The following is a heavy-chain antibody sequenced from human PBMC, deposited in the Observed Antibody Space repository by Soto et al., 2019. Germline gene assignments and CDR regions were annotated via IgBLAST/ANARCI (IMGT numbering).Heavy chain of an antibody. J-gene: IGHJ4*02. CDR2: IIPIFGTA. D-gene: IGHD3-22*01. V-gene: IGHV1-69*13. Sequence: GASVKVSCKASGGTLSSYAISWLLQAHGQGCEWMGGIIPIFGTANYAQKFQGRVTITADESTSTAYMELSSLRSEDTAVYYCARVGLRDYYDSSGSNAQGDYWGQGTLVTVSS. CDR1: GGTLSSYA. CDR3: ARVGLRDYYDSSGSNAQGDY.